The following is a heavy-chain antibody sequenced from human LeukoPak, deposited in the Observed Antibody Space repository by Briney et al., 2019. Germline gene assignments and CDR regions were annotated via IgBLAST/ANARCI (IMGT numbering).Heavy chain of an antibody. Sequence: PSETLSLTCTVSGGSISSYYWSWIRQPPGKGLEWIGYIYYSGSTNYNPSLKSRVTISVDTSKNQFSLKLSSVTAADTAVYYCARWRGYSYGLPWFDPWGQGTLVTVSS. D-gene: IGHD5-18*01. CDR3: ARWRGYSYGLPWFDP. CDR1: GGSISSYY. J-gene: IGHJ5*02. V-gene: IGHV4-59*12. CDR2: IYYSGST.